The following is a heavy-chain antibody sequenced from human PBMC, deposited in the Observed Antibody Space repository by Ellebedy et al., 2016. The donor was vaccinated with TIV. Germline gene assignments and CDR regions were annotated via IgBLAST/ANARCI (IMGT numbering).Heavy chain of an antibody. CDR1: AYTFTSYY. J-gene: IGHJ4*02. CDR2: IKPDGRTT. Sequence: AASVKVSCKASAYTFTSYYIHWVRQAPGQRLEWLGAIKPDGRTTRPPQKFQGRVTLTRDTSTSTVYMDLSSLRSEDTAVYYCARDLADTPMVELFNSWGQGTLVTVSS. V-gene: IGHV1-46*01. D-gene: IGHD5-18*01. CDR3: ARDLADTPMVELFNS.